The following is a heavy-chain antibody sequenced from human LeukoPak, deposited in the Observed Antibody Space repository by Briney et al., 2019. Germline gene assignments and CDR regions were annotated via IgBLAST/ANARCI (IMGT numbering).Heavy chain of an antibody. CDR3: ASWAGNTQSDSWSGPFGY. J-gene: IGHJ4*02. Sequence: PGGSLRLSCAVSGLTFSNFKMNWVRQAPGKGLEWVSYISDSGRTTFYADSVKGRFTISRDNAKNSLYLQMSSLRVEDTAVYYCASWAGNTQSDSWSGPFGYWGQGTLVTVSS. CDR2: ISDSGRTT. V-gene: IGHV3-48*03. D-gene: IGHD3-3*01. CDR1: GLTFSNFK.